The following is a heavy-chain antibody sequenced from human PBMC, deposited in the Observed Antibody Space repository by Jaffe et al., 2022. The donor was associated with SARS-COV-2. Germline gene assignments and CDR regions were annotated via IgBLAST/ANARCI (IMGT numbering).Heavy chain of an antibody. J-gene: IGHJ6*02. D-gene: IGHD5-18*01. CDR3: ARAGVDTAMALYYYYYYGMDV. Sequence: QVQLVESGGGVVQPGRSLRLSCAASGFTFSSYAMHWVRQAPGKGLEWVAVISYDGSNKYYADSVKGRFTISRDNSKNTLYLQMNSLRAEDTAVYYCARAGVDTAMALYYYYYYGMDVWGQGTTVTVSS. V-gene: IGHV3-30-3*01. CDR1: GFTFSSYA. CDR2: ISYDGSNK.